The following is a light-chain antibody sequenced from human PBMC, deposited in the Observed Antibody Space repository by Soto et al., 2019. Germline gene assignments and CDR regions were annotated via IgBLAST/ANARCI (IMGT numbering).Light chain of an antibody. J-gene: IGLJ2*01. CDR1: KIGSKS. CDR2: YDR. V-gene: IGLV3-21*01. CDR3: QVAEV. Sequence: VLTQPPSESVAPGKTATISCGGDKIGSKSVHGYQQKSGQAPVLVIYYDRDRPSGIPERFSGSNSGKTATLTISRVEAGDEADYYCQVAEVFCGGTKLTVL.